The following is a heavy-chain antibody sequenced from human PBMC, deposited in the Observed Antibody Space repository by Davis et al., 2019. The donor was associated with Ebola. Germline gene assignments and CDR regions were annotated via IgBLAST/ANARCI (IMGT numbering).Heavy chain of an antibody. CDR3: TRGIARRYSGSWFDT. CDR1: GYTFTTYD. Sequence: ASVKVSCKASGYTFTTYDINWVRQDTGQGLEWRGWMNPHSGNTGHAQKFQGRVTMTRDTSISTAYMELHSLSSDDTAVYYCTRGIARRYSGSWFDTWGQGTPVTVSS. V-gene: IGHV1-8*01. D-gene: IGHD2-15*01. J-gene: IGHJ5*02. CDR2: MNPHSGNT.